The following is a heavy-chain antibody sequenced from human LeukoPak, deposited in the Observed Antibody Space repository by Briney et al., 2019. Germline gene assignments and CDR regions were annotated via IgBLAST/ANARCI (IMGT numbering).Heavy chain of an antibody. D-gene: IGHD2-8*01. Sequence: PGGSLRLSCAASGFTFTSHWMSWVRQAPGKGLEWVARMNLDGSEKHYVDSVKGRFTISRDNAKTSLYLEMYSLRAEDTAVYYCARDATYCTNGVCYTRFDYWGQGTLVTVSS. CDR3: ARDATYCTNGVCYTRFDY. CDR1: GFTFTSHW. V-gene: IGHV3-7*01. J-gene: IGHJ4*02. CDR2: MNLDGSEK.